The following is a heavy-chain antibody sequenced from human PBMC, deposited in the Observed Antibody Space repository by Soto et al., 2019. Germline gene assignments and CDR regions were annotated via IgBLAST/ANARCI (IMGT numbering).Heavy chain of an antibody. CDR2: IYSCGST. J-gene: IGHJ4*02. D-gene: IGHD2-8*01. Sequence: EVQLVESGGGLIQPGGSLRLSCAASGFTVSSNYMSWVRQAPGKGLEWVSVIYSCGSTYYADSVKGRFTISRDDSKNTLYLQMYSVSAEDTAVYYCARDQGWYANWGQGTLVTVSS. CDR3: ARDQGWYAN. CDR1: GFTVSSNY. V-gene: IGHV3-53*01.